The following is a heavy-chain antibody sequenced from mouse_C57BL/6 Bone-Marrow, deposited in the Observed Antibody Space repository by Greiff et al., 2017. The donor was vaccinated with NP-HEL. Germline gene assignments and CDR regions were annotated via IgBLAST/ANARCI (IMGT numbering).Heavy chain of an antibody. J-gene: IGHJ3*01. CDR3: ARTPSHYYGSRGFAY. Sequence: EVQRVESGGGLVKPGGSLKLSCAASGFTFSSYAMSWVRQTPEKRLEWVATISDGGSYTYYPDNVKGRFTISRDNAKNNLYLQMSHLKSEDTAMYYCARTPSHYYGSRGFAYWGQGTLVTVSA. CDR2: ISDGGSYT. V-gene: IGHV5-4*01. D-gene: IGHD1-1*01. CDR1: GFTFSSYA.